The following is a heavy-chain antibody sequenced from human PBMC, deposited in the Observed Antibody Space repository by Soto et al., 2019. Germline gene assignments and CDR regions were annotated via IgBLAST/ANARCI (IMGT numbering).Heavy chain of an antibody. V-gene: IGHV1-69*06. CDR3: ARSTYDFWSGYSLYYFDY. CDR2: IIPIFGTA. D-gene: IGHD3-3*01. CDR1: GGTFSSYA. J-gene: IGHJ4*02. Sequence: SVKVSCKASGGTFSSYAISWVRHAPGQGLEWMGGIIPIFGTANYAQKFQGRVTITADKSTSTAYMELSSLRSEDTAVYYCARSTYDFWSGYSLYYFDYWGQGTLVTVSS.